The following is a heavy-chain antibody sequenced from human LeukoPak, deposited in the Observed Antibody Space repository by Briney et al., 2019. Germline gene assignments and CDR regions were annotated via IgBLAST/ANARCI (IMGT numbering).Heavy chain of an antibody. D-gene: IGHD6-13*01. CDR3: AKVAAAGGFYYYYMDV. CDR1: GFTFSSYG. Sequence: GGTLRLSCAASGFTFSSYGMSWVRQAPGKGLEWVSAISGSGGSTYYADSVKGRFTISRDNSKNTLYLQMNSLRAEDTAVYYCAKVAAAGGFYYYYMDVWGKGTTVTVSS. CDR2: ISGSGGST. V-gene: IGHV3-23*01. J-gene: IGHJ6*03.